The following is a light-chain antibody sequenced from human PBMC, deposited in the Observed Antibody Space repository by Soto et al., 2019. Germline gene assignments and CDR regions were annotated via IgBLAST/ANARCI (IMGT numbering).Light chain of an antibody. CDR3: RQRSGWYA. J-gene: IGKJ2*01. V-gene: IGKV3-11*01. CDR2: DVS. CDR1: QRLSNY. Sequence: EMVLTQSPAILSLSPGERATLSCRASQRLSNYLAWYQHKPGQAPRLLIYDVSNRATGIPARFSGSGSGTVIALTISSVEPEDFAVYFCRQRSGWYAFGQGTKLEIK.